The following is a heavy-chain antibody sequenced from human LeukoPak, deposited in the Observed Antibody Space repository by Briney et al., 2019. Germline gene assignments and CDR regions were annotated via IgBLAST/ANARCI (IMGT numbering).Heavy chain of an antibody. Sequence: ASVKVSCKACGYTFTSYYMHWVRQDPGQGLEWMGWINPNSGGTNYAQKFQGRVTMTRDTSISTAYMELSRLRSDDTAVYYCARGDIVAVVAALNWFDPWGQGTLVTVSS. CDR2: INPNSGGT. CDR1: GYTFTSYY. V-gene: IGHV1-2*02. J-gene: IGHJ5*02. CDR3: ARGDIVAVVAALNWFDP. D-gene: IGHD2-15*01.